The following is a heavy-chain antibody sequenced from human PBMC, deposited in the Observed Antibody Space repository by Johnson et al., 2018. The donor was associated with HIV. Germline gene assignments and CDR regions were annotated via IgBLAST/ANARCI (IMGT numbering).Heavy chain of an antibody. D-gene: IGHD3-10*01. V-gene: IGHV3-72*01. CDR2: TRNKANSYTT. CDR1: GFTFSDHY. CDR3: ASYSGGRRTGPGGQVGIEI. Sequence: VESGGGLVQPGGSLRLSCAASGFTFSDHYMDWVRQAPGKGLEWVGRTRNKANSYTTEYAASVKGRFTISRDDSKNSLYLQMNSLKTEDTAVYYCASYSGGRRTGPGGQVGIEIGGQGTMVTVAS. J-gene: IGHJ3*02.